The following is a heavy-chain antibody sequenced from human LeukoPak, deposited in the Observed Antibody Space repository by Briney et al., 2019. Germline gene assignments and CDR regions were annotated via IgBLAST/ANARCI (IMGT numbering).Heavy chain of an antibody. D-gene: IGHD5-18*01. J-gene: IGHJ4*02. Sequence: AETLSLTCTVSGGSITSSYWSWIRQPPGKGLEWIGCIYYSGSTNYKPSLKSRVTMSVDTSKNQFSLKLTSVTAADTAVYYCERPIRGYSFDYYDYWGQGTLVTVSS. CDR1: GGSITSSY. CDR3: ERPIRGYSFDYYDY. CDR2: IYYSGST. V-gene: IGHV4-59*01.